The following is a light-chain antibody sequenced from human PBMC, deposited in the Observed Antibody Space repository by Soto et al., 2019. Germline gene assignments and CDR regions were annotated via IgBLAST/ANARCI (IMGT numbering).Light chain of an antibody. CDR3: QQTYSTLYT. CDR1: QSIRSY. Sequence: DIQMTQSPSSLSASVGARVTITCRASQSIRSYLNWYQQKPGKAPELLIYAASSLQGGVPSRFSGSGSGTDFTLTIRSLQPEDFATYYCQQTYSTLYTFGQGTKLEIK. CDR2: AAS. J-gene: IGKJ2*01. V-gene: IGKV1-39*01.